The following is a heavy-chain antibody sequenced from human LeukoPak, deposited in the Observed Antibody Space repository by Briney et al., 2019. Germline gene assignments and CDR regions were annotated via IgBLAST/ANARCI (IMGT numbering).Heavy chain of an antibody. D-gene: IGHD2-21*02. CDR2: INPNSGGT. V-gene: IGHV1-2*06. CDR3: ARDRLAYCGGDCYSSWFDP. CDR1: GYTFTGYY. J-gene: IGHJ5*02. Sequence: ASVKVSCKASGYTFTGYYMHWVRQAPGQGLEWMGRINPNSGGTNYAQKFQGRVTMTRDTSISTAYMELSRLRSDDTAVYYCARDRLAYCGGDCYSSWFDPWGQGTLVTVSS.